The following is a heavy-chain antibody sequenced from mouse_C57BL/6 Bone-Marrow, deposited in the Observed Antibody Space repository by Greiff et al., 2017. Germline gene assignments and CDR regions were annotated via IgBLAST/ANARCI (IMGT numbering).Heavy chain of an antibody. CDR3: ARFIYYYGSSYPYYAMDY. CDR2: INPYNGGT. V-gene: IGHV1-19*01. CDR1: GYTFTDYY. J-gene: IGHJ4*01. D-gene: IGHD1-1*01. Sequence: EVQLQESGPVLVKPGASVKMSCKASGYTFTDYYMNWVKQSHGKSLEWIGVINPYNGGTSYNQKFKGKATLTVDKSSSTAYMELNSLTSEDSAVYYCARFIYYYGSSYPYYAMDYWGQGTSVTVSS.